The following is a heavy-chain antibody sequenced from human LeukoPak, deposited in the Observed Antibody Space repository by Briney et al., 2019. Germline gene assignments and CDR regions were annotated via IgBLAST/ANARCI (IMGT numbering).Heavy chain of an antibody. D-gene: IGHD3-22*01. J-gene: IGHJ5*02. CDR3: ARDYYDSGGYSNWFDP. CDR1: GYTFTGYY. CDR2: INPNSGGT. Sequence: ASVKVSCKASGYTFTGYYMHWVRQAPGQGLEWMGWINPNSGGTNYAQKFQGRVTMTRDTSISTAYMELSRLRSDDTAVYYCARDYYDSGGYSNWFDPWGQGTLVTVSS. V-gene: IGHV1-2*02.